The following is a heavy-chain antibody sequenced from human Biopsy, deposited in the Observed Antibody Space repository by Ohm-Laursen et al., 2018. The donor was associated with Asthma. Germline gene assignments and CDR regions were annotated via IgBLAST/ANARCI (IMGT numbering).Heavy chain of an antibody. CDR2: VYYSGST. CDR1: GGFINNFY. J-gene: IGHJ4*02. V-gene: IGHV4-59*01. CDR3: ARGVDRVTGLLDHFDS. Sequence: GTLSLTCTVSGGFINNFYWSWIRQPPGKGLESIGHVYYSGSTNYNPSLKSRVTISIDASKSQFSLKLTSVTAADTAVYYCARGVDRVTGLLDHFDSWGQGTLVTVSS. D-gene: IGHD2-21*02.